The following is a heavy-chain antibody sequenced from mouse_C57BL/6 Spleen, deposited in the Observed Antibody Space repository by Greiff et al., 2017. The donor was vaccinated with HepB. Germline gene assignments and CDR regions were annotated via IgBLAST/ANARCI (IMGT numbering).Heavy chain of an antibody. V-gene: IGHV1-72*01. CDR1: GYTFTSYW. CDR3: ARQAAYSNYGSWFAY. CDR2: IDPNSGGT. D-gene: IGHD2-5*01. J-gene: IGHJ3*01. Sequence: QVQLQQPGAELVKPGASVKLSCKASGYTFTSYWMHWVKQRPGRGLEGIGRIDPNSGGTKYNEKFKSKATLTVDKPSSTAYMQLSSLTSEDSAVYYCARQAAYSNYGSWFAYWGQGTLVTVSA.